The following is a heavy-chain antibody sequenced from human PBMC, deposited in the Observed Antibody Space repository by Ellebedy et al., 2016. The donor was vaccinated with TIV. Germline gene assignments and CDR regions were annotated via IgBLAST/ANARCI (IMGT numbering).Heavy chain of an antibody. CDR2: ISAYNGNT. Sequence: ASVKVSCKASGYTFTSYGISWVRQAPGQGLEWMGWISAYNGNTNYAQKLQGRVTMTTDTSTSTAYMELRRLISDDTAMYYCARVRAYCSSSICPGPLDVWGQGTTVTVSS. J-gene: IGHJ6*02. CDR3: ARVRAYCSSSICPGPLDV. V-gene: IGHV1-18*01. D-gene: IGHD2-2*01. CDR1: GYTFTSYG.